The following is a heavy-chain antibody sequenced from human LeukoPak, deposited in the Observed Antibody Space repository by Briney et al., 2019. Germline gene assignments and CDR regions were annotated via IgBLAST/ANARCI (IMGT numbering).Heavy chain of an antibody. J-gene: IGHJ4*02. D-gene: IGHD3-16*01. CDR3: ATEHWGPNS. CDR2: IKHDGSEI. Sequence: GGSLRLSCAASGFDFSGYWMSWLRQAPGKGLEWVANIKHDGSEIYYVDSVRGRFTISRDNAKNSLYLQMSSLRGEDTALYYCATEHWGPNSWGQGTLVTVSS. V-gene: IGHV3-7*01. CDR1: GFDFSGYW.